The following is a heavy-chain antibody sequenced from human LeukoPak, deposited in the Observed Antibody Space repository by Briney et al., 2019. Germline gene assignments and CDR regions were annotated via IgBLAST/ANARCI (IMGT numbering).Heavy chain of an antibody. Sequence: QPGRSLRLSCTASGFTFGDYAMSWVRQAPGTGLEWVGLIRSKAYGGTTEYAASVKGRFTISRDDSKSIAYLQMNSLKTEDTAVYYCTRVHCSSTSCYTGWFDPWGQGTLVTVSS. CDR2: IRSKAYGGTT. D-gene: IGHD2-2*02. CDR3: TRVHCSSTSCYTGWFDP. V-gene: IGHV3-49*04. J-gene: IGHJ5*02. CDR1: GFTFGDYA.